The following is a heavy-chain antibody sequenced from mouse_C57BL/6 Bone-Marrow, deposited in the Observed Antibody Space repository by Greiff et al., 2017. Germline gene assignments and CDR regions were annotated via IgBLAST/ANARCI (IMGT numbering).Heavy chain of an antibody. Sequence: VQLQQSGPELVKPGASVKIPCKASGYTFTDYNMDWVKQSHGKSLEWIGDINPNSGGTIYNQKFKGKATLTVDKSSSTAYMELRSLTSEDTAVYYCARVGPQPYFDVWGTGTTVTVSS. CDR1: GYTFTDYN. D-gene: IGHD3-2*02. CDR3: ARVGPQPYFDV. V-gene: IGHV1-18*01. CDR2: INPNSGGT. J-gene: IGHJ1*03.